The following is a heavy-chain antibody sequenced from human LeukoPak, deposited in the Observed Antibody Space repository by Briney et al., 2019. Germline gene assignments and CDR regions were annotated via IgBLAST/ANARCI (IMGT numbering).Heavy chain of an antibody. CDR3: ARAAVAGHDAFDI. V-gene: IGHV1-2*02. CDR2: INPNSGGT. D-gene: IGHD6-19*01. CDR1: GYTFTGYY. Sequence: ASLTVYCKASGYTFTGYYMHWMRQATGPWLAWMGWINPNSGGTNYAQKCQGRVTMTRDTSISTAYMELSRLRSDDTAVYYCARAAVAGHDAFDIWGQGTMVTVSS. J-gene: IGHJ3*02.